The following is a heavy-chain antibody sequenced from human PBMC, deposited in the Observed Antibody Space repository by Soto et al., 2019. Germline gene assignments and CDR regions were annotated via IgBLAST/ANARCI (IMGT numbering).Heavy chain of an antibody. CDR1: GYTFTGYY. V-gene: IGHV1-2*04. D-gene: IGHD5-18*01. J-gene: IGHJ4*02. CDR3: ARDIGVEHSYGQYYFDY. Sequence: ASVKVSCKASGYTFTGYYMHWVRQAPGQGLEWMGWINPNSGGTNYAQKFQGWVTMTRDTSISTAYMELSRLRSDDTAVYYCARDIGVEHSYGQYYFDYWGQGTLVTVPS. CDR2: INPNSGGT.